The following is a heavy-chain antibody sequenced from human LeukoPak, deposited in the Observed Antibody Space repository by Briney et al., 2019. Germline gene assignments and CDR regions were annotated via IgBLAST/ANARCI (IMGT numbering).Heavy chain of an antibody. V-gene: IGHV4-59*01. CDR3: ARVGRAARGFYYYYYYMDV. J-gene: IGHJ6*03. CDR1: GGSISNYY. Sequence: SETLSLTCTVSGGSISNYYWSWIRQPPGKGLEWIGYIYYSGSTNYNPSLKSRVTISVDTSKNQFSLKLSSVTAADTAVYYCARVGRAARGFYYYYYYMDVWGKGTTVTVSS. CDR2: IYYSGST. D-gene: IGHD6-6*01.